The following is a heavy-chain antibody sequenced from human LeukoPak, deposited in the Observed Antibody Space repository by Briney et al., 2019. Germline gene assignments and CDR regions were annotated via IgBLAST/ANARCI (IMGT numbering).Heavy chain of an antibody. CDR2: IRYDGSNK. J-gene: IGHJ4*02. V-gene: IGHV3-30*02. D-gene: IGHD6-19*01. CDR1: GFTFSSYG. Sequence: GGSLRLSCAASGFTFSSYGMHWVRQAPGKGLEWVAFIRYDGSNKYYADSVKGRFTISRDNSKNTLYLQMNSLRAEDTAVYYCAKVSLIAVAFGYFDYWGQGTLVTVSS. CDR3: AKVSLIAVAFGYFDY.